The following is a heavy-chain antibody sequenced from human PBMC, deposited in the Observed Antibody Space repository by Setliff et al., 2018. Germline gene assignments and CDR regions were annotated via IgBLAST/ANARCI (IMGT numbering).Heavy chain of an antibody. CDR3: ARGGMAAAGRKGVFEY. D-gene: IGHD6-13*01. Sequence: ASVKVSCKASGYSFTGYYMHWVRQAPEQGLEWMGIIHTGGGSASYAQKFQGRVTMTSDTSTSTVYMEVNSVTSDDTAIYYCARGGMAAAGRKGVFEYWGQGTVVTVSS. V-gene: IGHV1-46*01. CDR2: IHTGGGSA. J-gene: IGHJ4*02. CDR1: GYSFTGYY.